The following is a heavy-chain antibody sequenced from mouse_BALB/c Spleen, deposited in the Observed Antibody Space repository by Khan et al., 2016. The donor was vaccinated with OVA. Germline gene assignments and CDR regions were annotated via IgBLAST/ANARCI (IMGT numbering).Heavy chain of an antibody. V-gene: IGHV3-8*02. CDR1: GDSITSGY. CDR3: ARSTYRYAFVY. J-gene: IGHJ3*01. CDR2: IIYTGYT. D-gene: IGHD2-12*01. Sequence: EVQLQESGPSLVKPSQTLSLTCSVTGDSITSGYWNWIRKFPGNKLEYMGYIIYTGYTYYNPSLKSRISITRHTSKNQYYLHLNAVTYDDTATYYCARSTYRYAFVYWGQGTLVTVSA.